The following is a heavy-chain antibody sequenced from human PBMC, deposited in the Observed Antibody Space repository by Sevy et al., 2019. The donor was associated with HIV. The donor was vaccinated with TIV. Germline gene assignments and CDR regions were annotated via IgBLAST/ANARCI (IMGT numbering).Heavy chain of an antibody. CDR3: ARRYIWNDGWFDP. V-gene: IGHV4-39*01. Sequence: SETLSLTCTVSGGSISSTNYYWGWIRQPPGKGLEWIGSIYYRGNTNYNPSRTSRVTISVATSKNQFSLKLTSVTAADTAVYYCARRYIWNDGWFDPWGQGTLVTVSS. CDR1: GGSISSTNYY. D-gene: IGHD1-20*01. CDR2: IYYRGNT. J-gene: IGHJ5*02.